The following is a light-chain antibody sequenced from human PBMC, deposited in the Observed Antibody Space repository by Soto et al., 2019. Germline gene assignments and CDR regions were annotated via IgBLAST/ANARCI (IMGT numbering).Light chain of an antibody. V-gene: IGLV1-40*01. CDR3: QSYDSRLSVI. Sequence: SVLTQSPSVSGAPGQRVTISCTGGSSNIGAGYPVNWYQQLPGTATKLLIFANTNRPSGVPDRFSGSKSGTSASLAITGLQAEDEADYFCQSYDSRLSVIFGGGTKLTVL. CDR1: SSNIGAGYP. J-gene: IGLJ2*01. CDR2: ANT.